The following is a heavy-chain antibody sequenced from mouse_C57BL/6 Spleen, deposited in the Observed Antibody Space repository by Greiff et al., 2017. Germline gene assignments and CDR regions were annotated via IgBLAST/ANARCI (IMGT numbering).Heavy chain of an antibody. J-gene: IGHJ3*01. CDR2: IDPSDSNT. V-gene: IGHV1-69*01. CDR1: GYTFTSYW. D-gene: IGHD3-1*01. CDR3: ARLGLSWFAY. Sequence: QVQLQQPGAELVMPGASVKLSCKASGYTFTSYWMHWVKQRPGQGLEWIGEIDPSDSNTNYNQKFKGKSTLTVDKSSSTAYMQLSSLTSEDSAVYYCARLGLSWFAYWGQGTLVTVSA.